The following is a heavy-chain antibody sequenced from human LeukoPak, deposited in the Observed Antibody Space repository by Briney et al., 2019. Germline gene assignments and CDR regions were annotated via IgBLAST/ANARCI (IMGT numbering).Heavy chain of an antibody. D-gene: IGHD4-17*01. CDR2: IIPIFGTA. CDR1: GGTFTSYA. Sequence: SVKLSCKASGGTFTSYAISWVRQAPGQGLEWMGRIIPIFGTANYAQKFQGRVTITTDESTSTAYMELSSLRSEDTAVYYCARAFYGDYVAWDYWGQGTLVTVSS. J-gene: IGHJ4*02. CDR3: ARAFYGDYVAWDY. V-gene: IGHV1-69*05.